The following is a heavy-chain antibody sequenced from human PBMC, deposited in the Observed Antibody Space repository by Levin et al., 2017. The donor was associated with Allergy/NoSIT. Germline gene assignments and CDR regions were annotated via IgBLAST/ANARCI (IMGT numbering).Heavy chain of an antibody. CDR2: IYYSGNT. J-gene: IGHJ2*01. CDR1: GGSISSGSYY. D-gene: IGHD3-22*01. V-gene: IGHV4-31*03. CDR3: ARADTDSSGYYFWYFDL. Sequence: SQTLSLTCTVSGGSISSGSYYWSWIRQHPGKGLEWIGYIYYSGNTYYNPSLKSRVSISVDMSKNQFSLKLSSVTAADTAVYYCARADTDSSGYYFWYFDLWGRGTLVTVSS.